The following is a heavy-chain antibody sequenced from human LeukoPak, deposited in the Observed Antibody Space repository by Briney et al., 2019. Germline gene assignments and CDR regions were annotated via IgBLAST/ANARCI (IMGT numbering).Heavy chain of an antibody. CDR2: IYHSGGT. D-gene: IGHD5-18*01. CDR3: ARDRGGYTYSHDY. J-gene: IGHJ4*02. CDR1: GGSIYGSGWH. Sequence: SETLSLTCSVSGGSIYGSGWHWSWLRQPPGKGLEWIGYIYHSGGTYISPPLTSRVSISVDRFNNQFFLYLNYATDADTAVYYCARDRGGYTYSHDYWGQGTLVTVSS. V-gene: IGHV4-30-2*01.